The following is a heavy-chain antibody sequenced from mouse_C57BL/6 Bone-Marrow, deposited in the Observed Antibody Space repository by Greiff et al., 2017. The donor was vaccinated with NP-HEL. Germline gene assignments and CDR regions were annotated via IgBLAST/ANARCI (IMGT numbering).Heavy chain of an antibody. J-gene: IGHJ3*01. CDR3: ARKGVYGSSSWFAY. CDR1: GYTFTSYW. V-gene: IGHV1-64*01. CDR2: IHPNSGST. Sequence: VQLQQPGAELVKPGASVKLSCKASGYTFTSYWMHWVKQRPGQGLEWIGMIHPNSGSTNYNEKFKSKATLTVDKSSSTAYMQLSSLTSEDSAVYYCARKGVYGSSSWFAYWGQGTLVTVSA. D-gene: IGHD1-1*01.